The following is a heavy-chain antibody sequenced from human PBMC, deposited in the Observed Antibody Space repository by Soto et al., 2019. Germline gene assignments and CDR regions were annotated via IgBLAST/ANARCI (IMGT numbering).Heavy chain of an antibody. CDR3: ASDGGFTVTTPLDY. CDR1: GFTFSSYG. V-gene: IGHV3-33*01. CDR2: IWYDGSNK. J-gene: IGHJ4*02. D-gene: IGHD4-17*01. Sequence: QAGGSLRLSCAASGFTFSSYGMHWVRQAPGKGLEWVAVIWYDGSNKYYADSVKGRFTISRDNSKNTLYLQMNSLRAEDTAVYYCASDGGFTVTTPLDYWGQGTLVTVSP.